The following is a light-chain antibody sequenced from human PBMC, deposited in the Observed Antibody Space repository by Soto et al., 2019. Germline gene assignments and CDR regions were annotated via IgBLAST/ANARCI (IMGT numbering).Light chain of an antibody. CDR2: KAS. Sequence: DIQMTQSPSTLSASVGDRVIITCRASQSISTWLAWYQQKPGKAPKLLISKASSLESGVPSRFSGSGSGTEFTLTISSLHPDDFATYYCQQHRTYSTFGPGTKVDIK. V-gene: IGKV1-5*03. J-gene: IGKJ3*01. CDR1: QSISTW. CDR3: QQHRTYST.